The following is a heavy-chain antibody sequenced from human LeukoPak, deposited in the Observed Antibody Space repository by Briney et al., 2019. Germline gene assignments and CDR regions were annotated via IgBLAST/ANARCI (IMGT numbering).Heavy chain of an antibody. CDR3: AGPIAVAGIGFDY. J-gene: IGHJ4*02. CDR2: ISSSSSYI. Sequence: KARGSLRLSCAASGFAFSSYSMNWVRQAPGKGLEWVSSISSSSSYIYYADSVKGRFTISRDNAKNSLYLQMNSLRAEDTAVYYCAGPIAVAGIGFDYWGQGTLVTVSS. CDR1: GFAFSSYS. D-gene: IGHD6-19*01. V-gene: IGHV3-21*01.